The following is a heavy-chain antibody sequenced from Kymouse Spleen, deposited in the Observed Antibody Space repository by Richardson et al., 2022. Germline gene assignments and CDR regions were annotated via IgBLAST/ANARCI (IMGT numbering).Heavy chain of an antibody. D-gene: IGHD2-21*02. Sequence: QVQLVESGGGVVQPGRSLRLSCAASGFTFSSYGMHWVRQAPGKGLEWVAVIWYDGSNKYYADSVKGRFTISRDNSKNTLYLQMNSLRAEDTAVYYCAREEYCGGDSPYYFDYWGQGTLVTVSS. V-gene: IGHV3-33*01. CDR1: GFTFSSYG. J-gene: IGHJ4*02. CDR3: AREEYCGGDSPYYFDY. CDR2: IWYDGSNK.